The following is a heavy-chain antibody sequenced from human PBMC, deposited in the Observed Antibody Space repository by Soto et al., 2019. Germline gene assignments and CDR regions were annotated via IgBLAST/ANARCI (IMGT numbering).Heavy chain of an antibody. V-gene: IGHV3-30-3*01. Sequence: GGSLRLSCAASGFTVSSYALHWVRQAPGKGLEWVAVISYDGSNKYYADSVKGRFTISRDNSKNTLYLQMNSLRAEDTAVYYRARDFDYWGQGTLVTGSS. CDR3: ARDFDY. CDR1: GFTVSSYA. CDR2: ISYDGSNK. J-gene: IGHJ4*02.